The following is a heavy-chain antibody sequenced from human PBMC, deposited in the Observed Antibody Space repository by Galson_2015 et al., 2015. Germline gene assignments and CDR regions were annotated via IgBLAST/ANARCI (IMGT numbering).Heavy chain of an antibody. CDR3: ASASPCIMITFGGAMGY. CDR2: ISYDGSNK. J-gene: IGHJ4*02. V-gene: IGHV3-30-3*01. CDR1: GFTFSSYA. Sequence: SLRLSCAASGFTFSSYAMHWVRQAPGKGLEWVAVISYDGSNKYYADSVKGRFTISRDNSKNTLYLQMNSLRAEDTAVYYCASASPCIMITFGGAMGYWGQGTLVTVSS. D-gene: IGHD3-16*01.